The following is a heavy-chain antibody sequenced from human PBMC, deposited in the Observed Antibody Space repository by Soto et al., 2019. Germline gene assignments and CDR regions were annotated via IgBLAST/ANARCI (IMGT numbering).Heavy chain of an antibody. D-gene: IGHD1-26*01. Sequence: PSETLSLTCTVSGGSTSGYYWAWVRQPPERGLEWIGYIYYSGSTNYNPSLKSRVTISRDNSKNTLYLQMNSLRAEDTSVYYCAKEARPVGATGLDYWGQGTLVTVSS. CDR3: AKEARPVGATGLDY. CDR1: GGSTSGYY. J-gene: IGHJ4*02. V-gene: IGHV4-59*01. CDR2: IYYSGST.